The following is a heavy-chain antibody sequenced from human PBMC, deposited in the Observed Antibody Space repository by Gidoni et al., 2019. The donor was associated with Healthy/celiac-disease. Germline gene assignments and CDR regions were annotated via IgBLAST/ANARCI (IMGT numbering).Heavy chain of an antibody. CDR3: ARSRWSFGVVISYYFDY. J-gene: IGHJ4*02. Sequence: ELQRVESGGGLVQPGGSLRFSCAASGFIFSSYSMNWVRQAPGKGLEWVSSISSSSSYIYYADSVKGRYTISRDNAKNSLYLQMNSLRAEDTAVYYCARSRWSFGVVISYYFDYWGQGTLVTVSS. CDR2: ISSSSSYI. D-gene: IGHD3-3*01. V-gene: IGHV3-21*01. CDR1: GFIFSSYS.